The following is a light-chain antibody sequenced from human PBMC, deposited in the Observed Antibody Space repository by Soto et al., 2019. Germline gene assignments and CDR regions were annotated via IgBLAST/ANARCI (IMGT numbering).Light chain of an antibody. CDR2: EVS. J-gene: IGLJ1*01. V-gene: IGLV2-8*01. CDR3: SSYAGSNNVYV. CDR1: SSDVGGYNY. Sequence: QSALTQPPSASGSPEQSVTISCTGTSSDVGGYNYVSWYQQHPGKAPKLMIYEVSKRPPGVPDRFSGSKSGNTASLTVSGLQAEDDADYYCSSYAGSNNVYVFGTGTKLTVL.